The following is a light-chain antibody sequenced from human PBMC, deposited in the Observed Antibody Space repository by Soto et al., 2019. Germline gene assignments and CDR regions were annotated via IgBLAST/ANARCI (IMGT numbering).Light chain of an antibody. CDR2: NNN. CDR1: SSNIGGYT. Sequence: QSVLTQPPSASGTPGQRVTISCSGSSSNIGGYTVNWYQQLPGTAPKLLIYNNNQRPSGVPDRFSGSKSGTSASLAISGLQSEDEADHYCAAWDDSLNGVVFGGGTKVTVL. J-gene: IGLJ2*01. CDR3: AAWDDSLNGVV. V-gene: IGLV1-44*01.